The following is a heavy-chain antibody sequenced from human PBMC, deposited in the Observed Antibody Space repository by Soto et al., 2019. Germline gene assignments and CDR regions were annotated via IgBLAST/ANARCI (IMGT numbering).Heavy chain of an antibody. CDR1: GGSISSYY. Sequence: SETLSLTCTVSGGSISSYYWSWIRQPPGKGLEWIGYIYYSGSTNYNPSLKSRVTISVDTSKNQFSLKLSSVTAADTAVYYCARVGDFWSGYYSEYHYGMDVWGQGTTVTVS. CDR3: ARVGDFWSGYYSEYHYGMDV. D-gene: IGHD3-3*01. J-gene: IGHJ6*02. CDR2: IYYSGST. V-gene: IGHV4-59*01.